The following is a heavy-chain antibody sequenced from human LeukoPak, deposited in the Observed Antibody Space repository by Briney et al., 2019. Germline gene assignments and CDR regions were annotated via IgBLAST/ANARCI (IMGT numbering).Heavy chain of an antibody. Sequence: GGSLRLSRAASGFTFDDYGMSWVRQAPGKGLEWVSGINWNGGSTGYADSVKGRFTISRDNAKNSLYLQMNSLRAEDTALYYCARDQGLGYYDSSGYTHFDYWGQGTLVTVSS. CDR3: ARDQGLGYYDSSGYTHFDY. CDR2: INWNGGST. V-gene: IGHV3-20*04. D-gene: IGHD3-22*01. CDR1: GFTFDDYG. J-gene: IGHJ4*02.